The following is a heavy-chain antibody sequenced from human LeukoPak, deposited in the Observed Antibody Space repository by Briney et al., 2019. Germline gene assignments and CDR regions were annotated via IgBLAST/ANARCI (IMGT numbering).Heavy chain of an antibody. D-gene: IGHD3-16*01. CDR3: ARGLHDYVYPDAFDI. Sequence: PGGSLRLSCAASGFTFKRAWMAWVRQAPGKGLEWVANIKEDESAKNYVGSVKGRFTISRDNAKNLLYLQLSSLRAEDTALYHCARGLHDYVYPDAFDIWGQGTMVTVSS. CDR2: IKEDESAK. CDR1: GFTFKRAW. J-gene: IGHJ3*02. V-gene: IGHV3-7*03.